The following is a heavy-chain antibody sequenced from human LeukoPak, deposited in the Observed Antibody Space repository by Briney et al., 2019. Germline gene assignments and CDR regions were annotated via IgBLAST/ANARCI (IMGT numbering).Heavy chain of an antibody. J-gene: IGHJ4*02. V-gene: IGHV4-39*01. CDR3: VKSGGYGLIDY. CDR1: GAFISGSGYY. D-gene: IGHD1-26*01. Sequence: SETLSLTCAVSGAFISGSGYYLGWIRQPPGKGLEWIGNIYYSGSTYYNASLQSRVTISIDTPKNQFSLRLNSVTAADTAMYYCVKSGGYGLIDYWGQGTLVTVSS. CDR2: IYYSGST.